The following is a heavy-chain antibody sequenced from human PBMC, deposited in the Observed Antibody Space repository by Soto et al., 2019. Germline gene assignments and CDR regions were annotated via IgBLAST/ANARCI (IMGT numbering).Heavy chain of an antibody. V-gene: IGHV1-18*01. D-gene: IGHD4-4*01. CDR2: IGAYNDNA. Sequence: QVQLVQSGAEVKEPGASVKVSCKASGYTFTSYGISWVRQAPGQGLEWMGYIGAYNDNANYAQNFQGRVAMTMDTSTTTAYMELRSLRSDVTAVYYCARDYFSDYVFDYWGQGTLVTVSS. CDR1: GYTFTSYG. CDR3: ARDYFSDYVFDY. J-gene: IGHJ4*02.